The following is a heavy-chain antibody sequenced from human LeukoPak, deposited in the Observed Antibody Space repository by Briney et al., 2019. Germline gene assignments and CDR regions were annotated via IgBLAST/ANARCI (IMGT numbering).Heavy chain of an antibody. V-gene: IGHV4-59*08. D-gene: IGHD3-10*01. CDR1: GGSISSYY. CDR3: ARHGPTRWYYYGSGSYYKGGHFDY. Sequence: SETLSLTCTVSGGSISSYYWSWIRQPPGKGLEWIGYIYYSGSTNYNPSLKSRVTISVDTSKNQFSLKLSSVTAADTAVYYCARHGPTRWYYYGSGSYYKGGHFDYWGQGTLVTVSS. CDR2: IYYSGST. J-gene: IGHJ4*02.